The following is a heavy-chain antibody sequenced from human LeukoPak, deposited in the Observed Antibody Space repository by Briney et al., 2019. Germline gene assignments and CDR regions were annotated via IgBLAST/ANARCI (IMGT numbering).Heavy chain of an antibody. J-gene: IGHJ4*02. CDR2: INHSGST. Sequence: SETLSLTCTVSGGSISSSSYYWGWIRRPPGKGLEWVGEINHSGSTNYNPSLKSRVTISVDTSENQFSLKLSSVTAADTAVYYCARRGSWYKVSRSFDYWGQGTLVTVSS. V-gene: IGHV4-39*07. CDR3: ARRGSWYKVSRSFDY. D-gene: IGHD6-13*01. CDR1: GGSISSSSYY.